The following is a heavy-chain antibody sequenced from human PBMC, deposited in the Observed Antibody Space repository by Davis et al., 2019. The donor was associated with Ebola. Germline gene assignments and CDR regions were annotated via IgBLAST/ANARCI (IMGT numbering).Heavy chain of an antibody. CDR1: GGSISSGDYY. J-gene: IGHJ4*02. D-gene: IGHD5-24*01. CDR3: ARVEMATIECFDY. CDR2: INHSGST. V-gene: IGHV4-39*07. Sequence: MPSETLSLTCTVSGGSISSGDYYWSWIRQPPGKGLEWIGEINHSGSTNYNPSLKSRVTISVDTSKNQFSLKLSSVTAADTAVYYCARVEMATIECFDYWGKGTLVTVSS.